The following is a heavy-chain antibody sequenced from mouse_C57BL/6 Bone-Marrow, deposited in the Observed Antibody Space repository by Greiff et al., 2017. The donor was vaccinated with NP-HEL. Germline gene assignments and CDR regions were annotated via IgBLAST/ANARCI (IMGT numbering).Heavy chain of an antibody. CDR1: GYSITSDY. J-gene: IGHJ4*01. V-gene: IGHV3-8*01. CDR2: ISYSGST. CDR3: ARSPLWLRRNYYAMDY. D-gene: IGHD2-2*01. Sequence: DVKLVESGPGLAKPSQTLSLTCSVTGYSITSDYWNWIRKFPGNKLEYIGYISYSGSTYYNPSLKSRISITRDTSKNQYYLQLNSVTTEDTATYYCARSPLWLRRNYYAMDYWGQGTSVTVSS.